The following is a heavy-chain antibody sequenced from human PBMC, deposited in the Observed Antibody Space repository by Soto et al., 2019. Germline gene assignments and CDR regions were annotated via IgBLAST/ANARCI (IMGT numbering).Heavy chain of an antibody. CDR2: ISGSGGST. CDR3: AKDRGDYGDYGYYSGMDV. D-gene: IGHD4-17*01. J-gene: IGHJ6*02. V-gene: IGHV3-23*01. Sequence: GGSLRLSCAASGFTFSSYAMSWVRQAPGKGLEWVSAISGSGGSTYYADSVKGRFTISRDNSKNTLYLQMNSLRAEDTAVYYCAKDRGDYGDYGYYSGMDVWGQGTTVTVSS. CDR1: GFTFSSYA.